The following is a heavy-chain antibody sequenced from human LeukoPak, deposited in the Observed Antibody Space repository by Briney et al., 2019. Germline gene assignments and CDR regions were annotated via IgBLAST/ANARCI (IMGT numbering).Heavy chain of an antibody. V-gene: IGHV1-18*01. J-gene: IGHJ5*02. D-gene: IGHD2-2*01. Sequence: GASAKVSCKASGYTFTSYGISWVRQAPGQGLEWMGWISAYNGNTNYAQKLQGRVTMTTDTSTSTAYMELRSLRSDDTAVYYCARAGRVYCSSTSCYALTLSWFDPWGQGTLVTVSS. CDR1: GYTFTSYG. CDR3: ARAGRVYCSSTSCYALTLSWFDP. CDR2: ISAYNGNT.